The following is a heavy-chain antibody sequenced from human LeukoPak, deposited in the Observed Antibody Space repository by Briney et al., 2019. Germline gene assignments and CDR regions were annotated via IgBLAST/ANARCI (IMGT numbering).Heavy chain of an antibody. J-gene: IGHJ4*02. V-gene: IGHV3-11*01. CDR1: GFTFSDYY. Sequence: PGGSLRLSCGGTGFTFSDYYMSWIRQAPGKGLEWVSYITSSGGKLYYADSVKGRFTVSRDNAEKSLYLQMNSLRVKDTGVYYCARDRNNYSFDYWGQGVLVTVSS. D-gene: IGHD1-14*01. CDR2: ITSSGGKL. CDR3: ARDRNNYSFDY.